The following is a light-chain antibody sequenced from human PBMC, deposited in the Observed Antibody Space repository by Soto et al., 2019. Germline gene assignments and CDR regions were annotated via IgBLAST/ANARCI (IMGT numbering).Light chain of an antibody. CDR2: HTS. Sequence: EIVLTQSPATLSVSPGERATLSCRASESVTSSLAWYRQKPGQAPRLLIYHTSNRATGVPARFSGSGSGTDFTLTISNLEPEDFAVYYCQQRSHWPAFTFGPGTKVDIK. CDR3: QQRSHWPAFT. J-gene: IGKJ3*01. CDR1: ESVTSS. V-gene: IGKV3-11*01.